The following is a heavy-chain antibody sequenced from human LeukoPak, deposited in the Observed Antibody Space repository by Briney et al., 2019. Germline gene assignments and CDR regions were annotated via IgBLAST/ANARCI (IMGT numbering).Heavy chain of an antibody. Sequence: GASVKVSCTASGGTFSSYAISWVRQATGQGLEWMGWMNPNSGNTGYAQKFQGRVTMTRNTSISTAYMELSSLRPEDTAVYYCARGQPRRHFGVVIGLYYFDYWGQGTLVTVSS. CDR3: ARGQPRRHFGVVIGLYYFDY. V-gene: IGHV1-8*02. J-gene: IGHJ4*02. CDR1: GGTFSSYA. D-gene: IGHD3-3*01. CDR2: MNPNSGNT.